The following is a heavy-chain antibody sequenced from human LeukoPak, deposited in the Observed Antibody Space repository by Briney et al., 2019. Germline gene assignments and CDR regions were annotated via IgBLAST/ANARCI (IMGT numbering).Heavy chain of an antibody. CDR2: IIGSGNGGSI. V-gene: IGHV3-64D*06. D-gene: IGHD3-16*01. CDR1: GFVFSIYT. CDR3: VKDFGRVRGTPDS. J-gene: IGHJ4*02. Sequence: TGGSLRLSCSASGFVFSIYTMYWVRQAPGKGPEYVSTIIGSGNGGSIYYADSVKGRFTISRDDSKSILYLQMNGLRSEDTAVYYCVKDFGRVRGTPDSWGQGTLVTVSS.